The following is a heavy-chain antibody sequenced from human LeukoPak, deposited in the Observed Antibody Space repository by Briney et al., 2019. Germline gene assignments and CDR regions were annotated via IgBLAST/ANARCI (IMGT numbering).Heavy chain of an antibody. J-gene: IGHJ6*03. Sequence: GGSLRLSCAASGFTFSSYSMNWVRQAPGKGLEWVSYISSSSSTIYYADSVKGRFTISRDNAKNSLYLQMNSLRAEDTAVYYCARGSIAARRAYYYYMDVWGKGTTVTVSS. D-gene: IGHD6-6*01. V-gene: IGHV3-48*01. CDR3: ARGSIAARRAYYYYMDV. CDR1: GFTFSSYS. CDR2: ISSSSSTI.